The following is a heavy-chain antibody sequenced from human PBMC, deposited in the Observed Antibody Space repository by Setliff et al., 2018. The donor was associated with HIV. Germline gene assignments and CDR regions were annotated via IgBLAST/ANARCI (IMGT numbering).Heavy chain of an antibody. J-gene: IGHJ4*02. Sequence: PGGSLRLSCAASGFTFSSYSMNWVRQAPGKGLEWVSYISSSRSTIYYADSVKGRFTISRDNAKNSLYLQMNSLRAEDTAVYHCAKEFCDFSGAYWGQGTLVTVSS. CDR3: AKEFCDFSGAY. CDR2: ISSSRSTI. V-gene: IGHV3-48*01. D-gene: IGHD2-21*02. CDR1: GFTFSSYS.